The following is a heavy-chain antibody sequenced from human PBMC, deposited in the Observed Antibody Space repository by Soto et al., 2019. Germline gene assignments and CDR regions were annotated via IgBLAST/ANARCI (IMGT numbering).Heavy chain of an antibody. CDR3: ARVPTGTTWVTSEY. CDR2: LYYSVNT. J-gene: IGHJ4*02. D-gene: IGHD1-7*01. V-gene: IGHV4-61*01. Sequence: SETLSLTCTVSGGSVSSGSYYWSWIRQPPGKGLEWIGYLYYSVNTNYNPSLKSRVTISVDTSKNQFSLKLSSVTAADTAVYYCARVPTGTTWVTSEYWGQGTLVTVSS. CDR1: GGSVSSGSYY.